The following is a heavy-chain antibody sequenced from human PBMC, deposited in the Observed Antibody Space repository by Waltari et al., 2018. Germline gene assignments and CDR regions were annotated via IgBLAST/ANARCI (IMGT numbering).Heavy chain of an antibody. CDR1: GFTFSRSA. D-gene: IGHD2-15*01. Sequence: EVQLVESGGGLVQPGGSLRLSCAASGFTFSRSAMGWVRQAPGKVLEWVSAISGSGGSTYYADSVKGRFTISRDNSKNTLYLQMNSLRAEDTAVYYCAKDEEVLHSPTYFDYWGQGTLVTVSS. V-gene: IGHV3-23*04. J-gene: IGHJ4*02. CDR3: AKDEEVLHSPTYFDY. CDR2: ISGSGGST.